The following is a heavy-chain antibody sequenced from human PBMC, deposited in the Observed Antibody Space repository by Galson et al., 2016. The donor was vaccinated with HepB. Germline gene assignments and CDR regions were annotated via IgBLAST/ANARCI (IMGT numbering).Heavy chain of an antibody. CDR3: AKPGGYNLGPFDF. J-gene: IGHJ4*02. CDR2: IAASGGGP. Sequence: LRLSCAASGFTFNNYAMNWVRQAPGKGLEWVSVIAASGGGPSYAGSVKGRFTISRDNSKNTLYLQMNNLRAEDSAVYFCAKPGGYNLGPFDFWGQGTLVTVSS. CDR1: GFTFNNYA. V-gene: IGHV3-23*01. D-gene: IGHD2-8*02.